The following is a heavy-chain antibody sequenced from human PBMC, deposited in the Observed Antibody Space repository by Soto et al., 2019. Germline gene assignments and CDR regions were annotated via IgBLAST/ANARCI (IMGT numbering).Heavy chain of an antibody. D-gene: IGHD2-8*02. V-gene: IGHV3-11*04. CDR1: GFTFSDYY. CDR2: ISSSGSTI. CDR3: ARDKITGLFDY. J-gene: IGHJ4*02. Sequence: PGGSLRLSCAASGFTFSDYYMSWIRQAAGKGLEWVSYISSSGSTIYYADSVKGRFAISRDNAKKSLYLQMNSLRAADTAVYYCARDKITGLFDYWGQGTLVTVSS.